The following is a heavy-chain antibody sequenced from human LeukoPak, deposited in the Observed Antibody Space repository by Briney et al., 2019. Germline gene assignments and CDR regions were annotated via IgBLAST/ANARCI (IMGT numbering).Heavy chain of an antibody. CDR2: IYYSGST. CDR1: GGSISSGDYY. J-gene: IGHJ4*02. Sequence: PSETLSLTCTVSGGSISSGDYYWSWIRQPPGKGLEWIGYIYYSGSTYYNPSLKSRVTISVDTSKNQFSLKLSSVTAADTAVYYCARLIAVAGIDYWGQGTLVTVSS. D-gene: IGHD6-19*01. V-gene: IGHV4-30-4*01. CDR3: ARLIAVAGIDY.